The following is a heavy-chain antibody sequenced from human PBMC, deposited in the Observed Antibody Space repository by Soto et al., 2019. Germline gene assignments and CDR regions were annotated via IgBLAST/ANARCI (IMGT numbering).Heavy chain of an antibody. J-gene: IGHJ3*02. V-gene: IGHV3-33*01. CDR3: ARDRYPNYPPDAFDI. D-gene: IGHD4-4*01. CDR2: IWYDGSDK. Sequence: QVQLVESGGVVVQPGKSLRLSCAASGFTLSSNGMHWVRQAPGKGLEWVAFIWYDGSDKYYADSVKGRFTISRDNSKNTLYLQMNSLRAEDTAVYYCARDRYPNYPPDAFDIWGQGTLVTVSS. CDR1: GFTLSSNG.